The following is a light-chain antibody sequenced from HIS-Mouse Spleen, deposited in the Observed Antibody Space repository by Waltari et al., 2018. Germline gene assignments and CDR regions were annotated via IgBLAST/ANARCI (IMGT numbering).Light chain of an antibody. Sequence: SYQLTQPPSVSVSPGQTVRITSSGDASSKKYAYWYQQKSGQSPVLVIYEDSKRPSGIPERFSSSSSGTMTTLTISGAQVEDEADYYCYSTDSSGNHRVFGGGTKLTVL. J-gene: IGLJ2*01. V-gene: IGLV3-10*01. CDR3: YSTDSSGNHRV. CDR2: EDS. CDR1: ASSKKY.